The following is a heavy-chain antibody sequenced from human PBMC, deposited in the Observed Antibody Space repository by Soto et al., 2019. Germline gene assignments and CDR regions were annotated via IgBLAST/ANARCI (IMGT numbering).Heavy chain of an antibody. V-gene: IGHV1-18*01. CDR1: GYTFTNYG. CDR3: ASTSGSSLLVDC. D-gene: IGHD1-26*01. Sequence: ASVKVSCKASGYTFTNYGISWVRQAPGQGLEWMGWISAYNGNTNYAQKLQGRVTMTTDTSTSTAHMELRSLRSDDTAIYYCASTSGSSLLVDCWGQGTLVTVS. CDR2: ISAYNGNT. J-gene: IGHJ4*02.